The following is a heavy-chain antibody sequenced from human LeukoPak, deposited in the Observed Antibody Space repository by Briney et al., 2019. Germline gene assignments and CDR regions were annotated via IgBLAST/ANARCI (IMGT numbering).Heavy chain of an antibody. CDR3: ARDFFDGHGYTFYYYGMDV. J-gene: IGHJ6*02. Sequence: ASVKVSCKASGYTFTNYDVNWVRQATGQGLEWMGWMNPTSGKAGFAQRFQGRVSMTRNISISTAYMELSSLRSEDTAVYYCARDFFDGHGYTFYYYGMDVWGQGTTVTVSS. CDR2: MNPTSGKA. CDR1: GYTFTNYD. V-gene: IGHV1-8*01. D-gene: IGHD3-22*01.